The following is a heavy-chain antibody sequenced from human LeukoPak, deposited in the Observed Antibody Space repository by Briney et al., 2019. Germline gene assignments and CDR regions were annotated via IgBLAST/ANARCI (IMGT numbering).Heavy chain of an antibody. CDR1: GGSIRSGDYS. J-gene: IGHJ5*02. V-gene: IGHV4-31*03. CDR3: ARGGYSSGWYNWFDP. Sequence: PSQTLSLTCTVSGGSIRSGDYSWNWIRQHPGKGLEWIGYIYYSGSTYYNPSLTSRVTMSVDTSKNQFSLKLSSVTAADTAVYYCARGGYSSGWYNWFDPWGQGTLVTVSS. CDR2: IYYSGST. D-gene: IGHD6-19*01.